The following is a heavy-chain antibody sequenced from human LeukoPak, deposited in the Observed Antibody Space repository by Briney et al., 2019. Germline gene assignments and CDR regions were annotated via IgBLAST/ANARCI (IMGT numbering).Heavy chain of an antibody. Sequence: PGGSLRLSCAASGFTFSSSAMSWVRQAPGKGLEWVSAISNNGGYTYYADSVKGRFTISRDNSKNTLFLQMNSLRTEDTAVYYCARELLVPTAIGGGYDYWGQGTLVTVSS. CDR3: ARELLVPTAIGGGYDY. CDR1: GFTFSSSA. V-gene: IGHV3-23*01. CDR2: ISNNGGYT. D-gene: IGHD2-2*02. J-gene: IGHJ4*02.